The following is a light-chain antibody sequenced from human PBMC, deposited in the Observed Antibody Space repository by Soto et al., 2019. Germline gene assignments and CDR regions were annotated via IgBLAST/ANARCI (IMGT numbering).Light chain of an antibody. CDR1: QSVSSN. CDR2: GAS. V-gene: IGKV3-15*01. Sequence: EIVMTQSPATLSVSPGERATLSCRASQSVSSNLAWYQQKPCQAPRLLIYGASTRATGIPARFSGNGSGTEFTLTISSLQSEDFAVYYCQQYNNWPPYTFGQGTKLEIK. J-gene: IGKJ2*01. CDR3: QQYNNWPPYT.